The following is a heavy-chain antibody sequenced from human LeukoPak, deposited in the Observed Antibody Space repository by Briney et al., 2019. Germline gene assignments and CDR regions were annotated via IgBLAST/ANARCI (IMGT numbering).Heavy chain of an antibody. V-gene: IGHV1-18*01. CDR1: GYTFTSYG. Sequence: GASVKVSCKASGYTFTSYGISWVRQAPGQGLEWMGWITTYNGNTKYAQKLQGRVTMTTDTSTSTVYMDLRGLRSDDTAVYYCARGYDYGDYVGDFDYWGQGTLVTVSS. J-gene: IGHJ4*02. CDR2: ITTYNGNT. CDR3: ARGYDYGDYVGDFDY. D-gene: IGHD4-17*01.